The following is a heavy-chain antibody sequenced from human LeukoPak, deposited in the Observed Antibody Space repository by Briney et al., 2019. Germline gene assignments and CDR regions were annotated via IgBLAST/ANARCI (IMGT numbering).Heavy chain of an antibody. J-gene: IGHJ4*02. V-gene: IGHV1-2*06. CDR1: GYTFTDYY. D-gene: IGHD2-15*01. CDR2: LNPHTGGA. CDR3: ARGADINCSGGSCYLWGY. Sequence: ASVKVSCKTSGYTFTDYYIHWVRQAPGQGLEWMGQLNPHTGGANYAQKFQGRVTVTRDTSISTAYMELSRLRSDDTAVYYCARGADINCSGGSCYLWGYWGQGTLVTVSS.